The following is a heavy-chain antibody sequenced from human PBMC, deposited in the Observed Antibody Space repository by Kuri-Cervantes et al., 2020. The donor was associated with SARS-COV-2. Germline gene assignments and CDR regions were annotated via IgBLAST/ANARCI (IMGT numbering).Heavy chain of an antibody. CDR1: GFTFSTYG. CDR3: ARARVGVFDF. V-gene: IGHV3-30*03. Sequence: GESLKISCAASGFTFSTYGMYWVRQAPGKGLEWVAMVSSDGTNQSYADSVKGRFTISRDNSKNTLHLQIISLRTEDTGVFYCARARVGVFDFWGQGALVTVSS. CDR2: VSSDGTNQ. D-gene: IGHD2-21*01. J-gene: IGHJ4*02.